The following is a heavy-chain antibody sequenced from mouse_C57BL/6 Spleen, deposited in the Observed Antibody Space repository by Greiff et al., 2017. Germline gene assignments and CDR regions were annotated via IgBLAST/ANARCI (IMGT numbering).Heavy chain of an antibody. CDR3: TYLLPFDY. CDR1: GFNIKDDY. J-gene: IGHJ2*01. CDR2: IDPENGDT. Sequence: VQLQQSGAELVRPGASVKLSCTASGFNIKDDYMHWVKQRPEQGLEWIGWIDPENGDTEYASKFQGKATITADPSSNTAYLQLSSLTSEDAAVYYCTYLLPFDYWGQGTTLTVSS. D-gene: IGHD2-1*01. V-gene: IGHV14-4*01.